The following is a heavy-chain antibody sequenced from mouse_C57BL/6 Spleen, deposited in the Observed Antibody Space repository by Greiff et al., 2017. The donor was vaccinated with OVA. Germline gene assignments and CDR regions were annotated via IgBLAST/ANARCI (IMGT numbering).Heavy chain of an antibody. D-gene: IGHD1-1*01. CDR1: GFSLTSYG. CDR2: IWSDGST. V-gene: IGHV2-6-1*01. J-gene: IGHJ1*03. CDR3: ARQYYGSSYWYFDV. Sequence: QVQLKASGPGLVAPSQSLSITCTVSGFSLTSYGVHWVSQPPGQGLEWLVVIWSDGSTTYNSDLTSIMSIRKDYDKSQGFLKMNSRQTDDTALYYCARQYYGSSYWYFDVWGTGTTVTVSS.